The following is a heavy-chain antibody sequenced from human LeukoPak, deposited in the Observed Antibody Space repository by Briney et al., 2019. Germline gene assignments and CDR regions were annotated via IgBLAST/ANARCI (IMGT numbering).Heavy chain of an antibody. D-gene: IGHD1-1*01. CDR2: IYYSGST. CDR1: GGSISSGDYY. V-gene: IGHV4-30-4*01. J-gene: IGHJ4*02. CDR3: ARVPIRERESYFDY. Sequence: SENLSLTCTVSGGSISSGDYYWSWIRQPPGKGLEWIGYIYYSGSTYYNPSLKSRVTISVDTSKNQFSLKLSSVTAADTAVYYCARVPIRERESYFDYWGQGTLVTVSS.